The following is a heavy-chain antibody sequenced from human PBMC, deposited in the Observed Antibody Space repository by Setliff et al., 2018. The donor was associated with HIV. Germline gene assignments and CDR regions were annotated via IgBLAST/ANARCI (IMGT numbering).Heavy chain of an antibody. Sequence: PGESLKISCKDSGYTFSNYCIAWVRQMPGKGLEWMGIIYPGNSDTTYSPSFQGQVTISADKSISTAYLQWSSLKASDTAMYYCARGFYGDYYFDYWGQGTLVTVS. CDR1: GYTFSNYC. D-gene: IGHD4-17*01. CDR3: ARGFYGDYYFDY. J-gene: IGHJ4*02. V-gene: IGHV5-51*01. CDR2: IYPGNSDT.